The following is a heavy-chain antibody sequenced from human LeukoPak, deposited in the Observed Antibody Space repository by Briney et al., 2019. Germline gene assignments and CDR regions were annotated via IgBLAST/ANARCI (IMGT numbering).Heavy chain of an antibody. V-gene: IGHV3-21*01. Sequence: PGGSLRPSCAASGFTFSSYSMNWVRQAPGKGLEWVSSISSSSSYIYYADSVKRRFTISRDNAKNSLYLQMNSLRAEDTAVYYCARALGGSTGAFDIWGQGTMVTVSS. CDR1: GFTFSSYS. J-gene: IGHJ3*02. CDR3: ARALGGSTGAFDI. CDR2: ISSSSSYI. D-gene: IGHD3-16*01.